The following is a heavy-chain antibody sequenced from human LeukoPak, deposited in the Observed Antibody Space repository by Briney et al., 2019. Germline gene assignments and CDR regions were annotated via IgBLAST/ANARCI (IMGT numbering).Heavy chain of an antibody. J-gene: IGHJ4*02. Sequence: GRSLRLSCAASGFTVSSYGMHWVRQAPGKGLEWVAVIWYDGSKRFYSDSVKGRFTISRDNSKNTLYLQMNSLRGEDTAVYFCARDAPSISLAYWGQGTLVTVSS. D-gene: IGHD3-3*02. V-gene: IGHV3-33*01. CDR1: GFTVSSYG. CDR2: IWYDGSKR. CDR3: ARDAPSISLAY.